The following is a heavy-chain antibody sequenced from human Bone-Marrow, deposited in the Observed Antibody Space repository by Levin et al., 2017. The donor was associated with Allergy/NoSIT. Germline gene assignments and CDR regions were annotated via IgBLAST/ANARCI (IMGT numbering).Heavy chain of an antibody. CDR3: AKATSYNWNYGGYYGLDV. CDR1: GFTFSRYA. J-gene: IGHJ6*02. V-gene: IGHV3-23*01. D-gene: IGHD1-7*01. Sequence: PGGSLRLSCAASGFTFSRYAMTWVRQAPGKGLECVSGISGSGGSTYYADSVKGRFTISRDNSKNTLFLQMNSLRAEDSGAYYCAKATSYNWNYGGYYGLDVWGQGTTVTVSS. CDR2: ISGSGGST.